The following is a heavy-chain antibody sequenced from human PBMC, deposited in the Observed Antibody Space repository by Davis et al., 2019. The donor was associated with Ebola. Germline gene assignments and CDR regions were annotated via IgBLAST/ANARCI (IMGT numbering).Heavy chain of an antibody. J-gene: IGHJ4*02. CDR1: GFLFSSYA. V-gene: IGHV3-23*01. CDR2: ISASGGAT. Sequence: GESLKISCAASGFLFSSYAMSWVRQAPGRGLEWVSSISASGGATFYADSVKGRIAMSRDDSNDTLYLRMNNLRAEGTAIYYCAKDLTSYYGSGDFFDYWGQGILVTVSS. CDR3: AKDLTSYYGSGDFFDY. D-gene: IGHD3-10*01.